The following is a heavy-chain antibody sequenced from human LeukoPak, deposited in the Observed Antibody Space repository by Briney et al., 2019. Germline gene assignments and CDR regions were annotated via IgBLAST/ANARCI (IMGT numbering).Heavy chain of an antibody. CDR1: RFTFSSYS. D-gene: IGHD3-22*01. CDR2: ISSSSSYI. Sequence: GGSLRLSCAASRFTFSSYSMNWVRQAPGKGLEWVSSISSSSSYIYYADSVKGRFTISRDNAKNSLYLQMNSLRAEDTAVYYCASTDMIVVVITDWGQGTLVTVSS. V-gene: IGHV3-21*01. J-gene: IGHJ4*02. CDR3: ASTDMIVVVITD.